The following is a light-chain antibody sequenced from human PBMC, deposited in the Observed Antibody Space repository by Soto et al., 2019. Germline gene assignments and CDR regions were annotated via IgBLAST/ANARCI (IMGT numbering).Light chain of an antibody. CDR1: ISNIGNNF. CDR3: GTWDRRLTVWV. V-gene: IGLV1-51*02. CDR2: ENN. Sequence: QSVLTQPPSVSAAPGQTVTISCAGSISNIGNNFVSWYQQLPGTAPKLLIYENNKRPSVIPDRYYGSKAGTSASLGITGLQTGGEAVYYCGTWDRRLTVWVFGGGTKLPVL. J-gene: IGLJ3*02.